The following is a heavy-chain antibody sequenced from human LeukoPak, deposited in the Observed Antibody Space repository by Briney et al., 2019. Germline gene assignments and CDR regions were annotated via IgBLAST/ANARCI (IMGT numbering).Heavy chain of an antibody. V-gene: IGHV3-30*18. CDR2: ISYDGSNK. Sequence: GGSLRLSCAASGFTFSSYGMHWVRQAPGKGLEWVAVISYDGSNKYYADSVKGRFTISRDNSKNTLYLQMNSLRAEDTAVYYCAKDLNGVCALPDYWGQGTLVTVSS. CDR3: AKDLNGVCALPDY. D-gene: IGHD2-8*01. J-gene: IGHJ4*02. CDR1: GFTFSSYG.